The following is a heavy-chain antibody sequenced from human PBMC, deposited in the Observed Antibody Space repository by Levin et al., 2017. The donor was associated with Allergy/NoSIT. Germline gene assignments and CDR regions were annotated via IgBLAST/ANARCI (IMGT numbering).Heavy chain of an antibody. V-gene: IGHV3-48*03. Sequence: LAGGSLRLSCAASGFTFSSYEMNWVRQAPGKGLEWVSYISSSGSTIYYADSVKGRFTISRDNAKNSLYLQMNSLRAEDTAVYYCARVGGYSGYDSSFGYWGQGTLVTVSS. J-gene: IGHJ4*02. D-gene: IGHD5-12*01. CDR2: ISSSGSTI. CDR3: ARVGGYSGYDSSFGY. CDR1: GFTFSSYE.